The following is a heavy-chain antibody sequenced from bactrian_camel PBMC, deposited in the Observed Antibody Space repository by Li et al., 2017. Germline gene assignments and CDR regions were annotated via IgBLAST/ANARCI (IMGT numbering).Heavy chain of an antibody. CDR3: TKGTGWGPGFAY. V-gene: IGHV3S40*01. CDR1: GFTFRSYD. Sequence: VQLVESGGGLVQPGGSLRLSCATSGFTFRSYDMSWVRQAPGRGLEWVAGIKNAGDSALYADSVKDRFVISRDTAKHTLYLQLNSLKTEDSAMYYCTKGTGWGPGFAYWGQGTQVTVS. J-gene: IGHJ6*01. D-gene: IGHD5*01. CDR2: IKNAGDSA.